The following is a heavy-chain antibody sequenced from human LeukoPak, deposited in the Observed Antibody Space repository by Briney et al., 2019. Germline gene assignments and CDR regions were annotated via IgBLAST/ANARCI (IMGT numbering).Heavy chain of an antibody. Sequence: SETLSLSCTVSGGSISSSSYYWGWIRQPPGKGLEWIGSIHYSGSTYYNPSFKSRVTISVDTSKNQFSLKLSSVTAADPAVYYCARHYGPWGQGTLVTVSS. CDR1: GGSISSSSYY. CDR2: IHYSGST. D-gene: IGHD3-10*01. CDR3: ARHYGP. V-gene: IGHV4-39*01. J-gene: IGHJ5*02.